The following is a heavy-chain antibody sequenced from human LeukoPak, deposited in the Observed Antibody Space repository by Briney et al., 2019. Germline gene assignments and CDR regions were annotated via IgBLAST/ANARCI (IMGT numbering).Heavy chain of an antibody. CDR1: GFTFSNAW. CDR3: TTNYCSSTSCYRTAA. CDR2: IKSKTDGGTT. Sequence: GGSLRLSCAASGFTFSNAWTSWVRQAPGKGLEWVGRIKSKTDGGTTDYAAPVKGRFTISRDDSKNTLYLQMNSLKTEDTAVYYCTTNYCSSTSCYRTAAWGQGTLVTVSS. D-gene: IGHD2-2*01. J-gene: IGHJ1*01. V-gene: IGHV3-15*01.